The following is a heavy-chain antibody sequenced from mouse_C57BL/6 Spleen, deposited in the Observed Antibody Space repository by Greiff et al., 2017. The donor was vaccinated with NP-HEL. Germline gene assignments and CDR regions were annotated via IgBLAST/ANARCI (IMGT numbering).Heavy chain of an antibody. V-gene: IGHV1-54*01. CDR2: INPGSGGT. Sequence: QVQLQQSGAELVRPGTSVKVSCKASGYAFTNYLIEWVKQRPGQGLEWIGVINPGSGGTNYNEKFKGKATLTADKSSSTAYMQLSSLTSEDSAVYFCARQGNSNYGGYFDYGGQGTTLTVAS. D-gene: IGHD2-5*01. CDR3: ARQGNSNYGGYFDY. J-gene: IGHJ2*01. CDR1: GYAFTNYL.